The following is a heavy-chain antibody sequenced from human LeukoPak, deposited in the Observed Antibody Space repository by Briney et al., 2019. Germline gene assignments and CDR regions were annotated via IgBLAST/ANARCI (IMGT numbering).Heavy chain of an antibody. CDR3: ASYAKDIVVLPAASIYWYFDL. D-gene: IGHD2-2*01. J-gene: IGHJ2*01. CDR2: INHSGST. CDR1: GGSFSGYY. V-gene: IGHV4-34*01. Sequence: PSETLSLTCAVCGGSFSGYYWSWIRQPPGKGLEWIGEINHSGSTNYNPSLKSRVTISVDTSKNQFSLKLSSVTTADTAVYYCASYAKDIVVLPAASIYWYFDLWSRGTLVTVSS.